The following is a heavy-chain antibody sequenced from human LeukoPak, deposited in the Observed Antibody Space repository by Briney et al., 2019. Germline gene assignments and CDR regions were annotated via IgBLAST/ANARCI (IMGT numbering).Heavy chain of an antibody. V-gene: IGHV3-23*01. Sequence: GGSLRLSCAASGFIFSTYAMTWVRQLPGKGLEWVSAITASGGSTKYADSVEGRFTISRDNSKNTLYLQMNSLRAEDTAIYYCAKDPNGDYIGAFDDWGQGTMVTVSS. CDR2: ITASGGST. CDR1: GFIFSTYA. D-gene: IGHD2-8*01. J-gene: IGHJ3*01. CDR3: AKDPNGDYIGAFDD.